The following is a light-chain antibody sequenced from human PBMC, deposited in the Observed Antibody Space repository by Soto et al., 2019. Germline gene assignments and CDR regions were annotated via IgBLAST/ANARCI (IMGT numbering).Light chain of an antibody. J-gene: IGLJ1*01. Sequence: QSALTQPASVSGSLGQSITISCTGTSSDVGGYIFVSWYQQHPGKAPKLLIYEVSNRPSGVSTRFSGSRSDNTASLTISGLQAEDEADYYCTSFTSSTTPYVFGTGTKVTVL. CDR2: EVS. CDR3: TSFTSSTTPYV. CDR1: SSDVGGYIF. V-gene: IGLV2-14*03.